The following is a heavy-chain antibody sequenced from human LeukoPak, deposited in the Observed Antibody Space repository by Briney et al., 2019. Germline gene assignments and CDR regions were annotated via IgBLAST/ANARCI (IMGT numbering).Heavy chain of an antibody. V-gene: IGHV2-5*02. CDR3: AHRARTTLDS. J-gene: IGHJ4*02. Sequence: SGPTLVKPTQTLTLTCTFSGFSLSTSGVGVGWICQPPGKALEWLAIIYWDDDKRYSLSLSSRLTVTKGTSNNQVVLTMTNMDPVDTATYYCAHRARTTLDSWGQGTLVTVSS. D-gene: IGHD2-15*01. CDR2: IYWDDDK. CDR1: GFSLSTSGVG.